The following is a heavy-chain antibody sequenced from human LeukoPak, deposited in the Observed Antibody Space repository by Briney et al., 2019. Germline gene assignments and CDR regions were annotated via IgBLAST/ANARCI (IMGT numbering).Heavy chain of an antibody. CDR2: IYYSGST. D-gene: IGHD3-10*01. CDR3: ARDRAAWFGDLLGGYYYYYYMDV. V-gene: IGHV4-59*01. J-gene: IGHJ6*03. CDR1: GGSISSYY. Sequence: PPETLSLTCTVSGGSISSYYWSWIRQPPGKGLEWIGYIYYSGSTNCNPSLKSRVTISVDTSKNQFSLKLSSVTAADTAVYYCARDRAAWFGDLLGGYYYYYYMDVWGKGTTVTVSS.